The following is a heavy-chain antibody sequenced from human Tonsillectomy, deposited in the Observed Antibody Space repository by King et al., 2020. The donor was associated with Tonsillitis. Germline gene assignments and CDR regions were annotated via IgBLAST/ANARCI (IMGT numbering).Heavy chain of an antibody. CDR2: IVVGSGHR. D-gene: IGHD2-15*01. Sequence: QLVESGPEVMKPGTSVKVSCKASRFTFTNSAVQWVRQARGQRLEWIGWIVVGSGHRNYAQKFQDRVTINRDMSTSTVYMELSSLRSEDTAVYYCAAGLATHCSGGNCYYTFDIWGQGAMVTVSS. V-gene: IGHV1-58*01. CDR3: AAGLATHCSGGNCYYTFDI. J-gene: IGHJ3*02. CDR1: RFTFTNSA.